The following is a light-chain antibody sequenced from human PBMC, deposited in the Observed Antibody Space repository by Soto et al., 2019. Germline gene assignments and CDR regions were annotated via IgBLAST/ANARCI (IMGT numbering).Light chain of an antibody. CDR2: DVT. CDR1: SSDVGSYDY. J-gene: IGLJ2*01. Sequence: QSALTQPASVSGSPGQSITISCTGTSSDVGSYDYVSWYQQHPGNAPKLIIYDVTNRPSGVSNRFSGSKSGNTASLTISGVQAEDEADYYFSSYTSSSTRVFGGGTKLTVL. V-gene: IGLV2-14*01. CDR3: SSYTSSSTRV.